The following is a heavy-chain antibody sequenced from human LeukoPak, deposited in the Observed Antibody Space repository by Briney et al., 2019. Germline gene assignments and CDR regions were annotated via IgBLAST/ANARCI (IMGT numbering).Heavy chain of an antibody. CDR1: GYTFTSYG. V-gene: IGHV1-18*01. CDR3: ASDMIVVVSDAFDI. CDR2: ISAYNGNT. Sequence: GASVKVSCKASGYTFTSYGISWVRQAPGQGLEWMGWISAYNGNTNYAQKLQGRVTMTTDTSTSTAYMELRSLRSDDTAVYYCASDMIVVVSDAFDIWGQGTMVTVSS. J-gene: IGHJ3*02. D-gene: IGHD3-22*01.